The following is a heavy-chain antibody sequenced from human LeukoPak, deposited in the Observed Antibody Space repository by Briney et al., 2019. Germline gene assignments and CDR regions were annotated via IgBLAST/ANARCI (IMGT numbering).Heavy chain of an antibody. V-gene: IGHV1-18*01. CDR3: ARNIVGATSGLLDY. CDR2: ISAYNGNT. Sequence: GASVTVSFMASVYTFTNYGISWVRQAPGQGLEWMGWISAYNGNTNYAHKLQGRVTMTTDTSTSTAYMELRSLRSDDTAVYFCARNIVGATSGLLDYWGQGTLVTVSS. D-gene: IGHD1-26*01. J-gene: IGHJ4*02. CDR1: VYTFTNYG.